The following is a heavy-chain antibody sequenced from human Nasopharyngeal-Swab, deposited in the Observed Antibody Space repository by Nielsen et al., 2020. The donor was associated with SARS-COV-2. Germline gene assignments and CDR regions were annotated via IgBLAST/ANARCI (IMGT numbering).Heavy chain of an antibody. J-gene: IGHJ6*03. CDR3: ARERGRGGIWNYYYYYMDV. Sequence: RQAPGKWLEWIGSIYYSGSTYYNPSLKSRVTISVDTSKNQFSLKLSSVTAADTAVYYCARERGRGGIWNYYYYYMDVWGKGTTVTVSS. CDR2: IYYSGST. D-gene: IGHD3-10*01. V-gene: IGHV4-39*07.